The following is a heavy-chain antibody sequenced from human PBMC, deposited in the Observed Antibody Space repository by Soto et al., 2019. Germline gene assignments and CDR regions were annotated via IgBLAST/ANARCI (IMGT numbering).Heavy chain of an antibody. V-gene: IGHV3-11*06. J-gene: IGHJ4*02. D-gene: IGHD2-2*01. CDR1: GFTFSDYY. CDR3: AREAEYCSSTSCYYYFDY. CDR2: ISSSSSYT. Sequence: GASLGISGAASGFTFSDYYMSWIRQAPGKGLEWVSYISSSSSYTNYADSVKGRFTISRDNAKNSLYLQMNSLRAEDTAVYYCAREAEYCSSTSCYYYFDYWGQGTLVTVSS.